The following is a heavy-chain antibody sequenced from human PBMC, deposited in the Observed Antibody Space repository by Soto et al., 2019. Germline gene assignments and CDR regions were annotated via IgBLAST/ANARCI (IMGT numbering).Heavy chain of an antibody. Sequence: QITLKESGPTLVKPTQTLTLTCSFSGFSLSTSGVGVGWIRQPPGKALERLALIYWDDAVRYSPSLKSRLTITKDTSQKQVVPTMTSMDPVDTGTYYCAPVSTIFELVILLYYCGQGTPLTVSS. J-gene: IGHJ4*02. CDR3: APVSTIFELVILLYY. D-gene: IGHD3-3*01. V-gene: IGHV2-5*02. CDR1: GFSLSTSGVG. CDR2: IYWDDAV.